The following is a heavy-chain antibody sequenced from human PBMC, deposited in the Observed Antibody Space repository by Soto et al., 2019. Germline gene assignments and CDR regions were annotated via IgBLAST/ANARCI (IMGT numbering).Heavy chain of an antibody. Sequence: SGPTLVKPTQTLTLTCTFSGFSLSTSGMCVSWIRQPPGKALEWLARIDWDDDKYYSTSLKTRLTISKDTSKNQVVLTMTNMDPVDTATYYCARMEVGAYSGYDLPYYFDYWGQGTLVTVSS. CDR1: GFSLSTSGMC. CDR2: IDWDDDK. CDR3: ARMEVGAYSGYDLPYYFDY. V-gene: IGHV2-70*11. J-gene: IGHJ4*02. D-gene: IGHD5-12*01.